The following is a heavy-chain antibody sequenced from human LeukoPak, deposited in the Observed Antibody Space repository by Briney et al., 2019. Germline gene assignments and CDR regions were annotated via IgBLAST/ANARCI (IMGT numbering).Heavy chain of an antibody. CDR3: ARHFAYSSSSYFDY. CDR1: GGSGSSYY. J-gene: IGHJ4*02. Sequence: PSETLSPTRRGPGGSGSSYYWSWIRPCPGQGLEGIGYVYYTGSTNYNPSLKSRVTMFEDKSKNQFSLRLYSVTVADTAVYYCARHFAYSSSSYFDYWGQGSLVTVSS. V-gene: IGHV4-59*08. CDR2: VYYTGST. D-gene: IGHD6-6*01.